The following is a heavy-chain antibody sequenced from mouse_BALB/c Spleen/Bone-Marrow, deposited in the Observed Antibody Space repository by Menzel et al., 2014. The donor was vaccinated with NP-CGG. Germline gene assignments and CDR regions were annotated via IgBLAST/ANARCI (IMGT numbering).Heavy chain of an antibody. J-gene: IGHJ4*01. V-gene: IGHV5-17*02. CDR1: GFTFSSFG. CDR3: ARKGAMITHYYAMDY. Sequence: EVKLQESGGGLVQPGGSRKLSCAASGFTFSSFGMHWVRQASEKGLEWVAYISNGSSPIYYADTVKGRFTISRDNPKNTLFLQMTSLRSEDTAMYYCARKGAMITHYYAMDYWGQGTSVTVSS. CDR2: ISNGSSPI. D-gene: IGHD2-4*01.